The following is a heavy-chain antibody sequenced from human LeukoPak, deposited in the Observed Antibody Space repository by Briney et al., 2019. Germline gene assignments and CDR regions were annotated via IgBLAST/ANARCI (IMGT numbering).Heavy chain of an antibody. CDR3: ARRGLYCSGGSCYFNSYYYYGMDV. CDR1: GGSFSGYY. D-gene: IGHD2-15*01. Sequence: KPSETLSLTCAVYGGSFSGYYWSWIRQPPGKGLEWIGEINHSGSTNYNPSLKSRVTISVDTSKNQFSLKLSSVTAADTAVYYCARRGLYCSGGSCYFNSYYYYGMDVWGQGTTVTVSS. CDR2: INHSGST. V-gene: IGHV4-34*01. J-gene: IGHJ6*02.